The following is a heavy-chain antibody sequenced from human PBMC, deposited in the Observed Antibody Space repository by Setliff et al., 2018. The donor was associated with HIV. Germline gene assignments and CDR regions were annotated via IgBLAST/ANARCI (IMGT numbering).Heavy chain of an antibody. CDR2: FDPEDGET. CDR1: GYTLTGYY. CDR3: AIGIGFCSGGSCWGI. D-gene: IGHD2-15*01. J-gene: IGHJ3*02. V-gene: IGHV1-24*01. Sequence: ASVKVSCKASGYTLTGYYMHWVRLAPGLGLEWMGGFDPEDGETIYAQKFQGRVTMTEDTSTDTGYMGLSSLRSEDTALYYCAIGIGFCSGGSCWGIWGQGTMVTVSS.